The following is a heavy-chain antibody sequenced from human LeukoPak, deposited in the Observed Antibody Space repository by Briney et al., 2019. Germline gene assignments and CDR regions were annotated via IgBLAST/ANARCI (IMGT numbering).Heavy chain of an antibody. D-gene: IGHD2-15*01. CDR1: GFTLSSYS. Sequence: GGSLRLSCAASGFTLSSYSMHWVRQAPGKGPEWLSYISPTGSTIYYADSVKGRFTISRDNSRNTLYLQMNTLRAEDTAVYFCAKSPVSSCRGSFCYPFDYWGQGNLVTVSS. CDR2: ISPTGSTI. J-gene: IGHJ4*02. CDR3: AKSPVSSCRGSFCYPFDY. V-gene: IGHV3-23*01.